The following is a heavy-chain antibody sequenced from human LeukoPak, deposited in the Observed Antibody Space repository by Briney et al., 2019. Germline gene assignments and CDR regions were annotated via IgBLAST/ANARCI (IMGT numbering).Heavy chain of an antibody. CDR2: IYHSGST. Sequence: PSETLSLTCAVSGGSISSSNWWSWVRQPPGKGLEWIGEIYHSGSTNYNPSLKSRVTISVDKSKNQFSLKLSSVTAADTAVYYCARVVGIRKDYFDYWGQGTLVTVSS. V-gene: IGHV4-4*02. J-gene: IGHJ4*02. CDR1: GGSISSSNW. D-gene: IGHD1-26*01. CDR3: ARVVGIRKDYFDY.